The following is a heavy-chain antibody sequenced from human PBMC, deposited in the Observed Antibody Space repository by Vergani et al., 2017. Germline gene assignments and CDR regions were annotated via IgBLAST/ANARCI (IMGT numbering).Heavy chain of an antibody. CDR2: IYHSGST. Sequence: QVQLQESGPGLVKPSETLSLTCTVSGYSISSGYYWGWIRQPPGKGLEWIGSIYHSGSTYYNPSLKSRVTISVDTSKNQFSLKLSSVTAEDTAVYYCAXVVAVDYYDSSGYPFDYWGQGTLVTVSS. CDR3: AXVVAVDYYDSSGYPFDY. CDR1: GYSISSGYY. D-gene: IGHD3-22*01. V-gene: IGHV4-38-2*02. J-gene: IGHJ4*02.